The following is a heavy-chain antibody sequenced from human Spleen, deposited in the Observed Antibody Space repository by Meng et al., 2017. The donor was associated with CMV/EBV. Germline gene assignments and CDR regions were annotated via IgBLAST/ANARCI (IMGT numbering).Heavy chain of an antibody. CDR2: ISYDGSNE. J-gene: IGHJ4*02. D-gene: IGHD3-10*01. CDR1: GFTFSSYA. Sequence: GESLKISCSASGFTFSSYAMNWVRQAPGKGLEWVAVISYDGSNEYYADSVKGRFTISRDNSKNTLFLQMNSLRPEDTAVYYCASASLVRGVLDYWGQGTLVTVSS. V-gene: IGHV3-30-3*01. CDR3: ASASLVRGVLDY.